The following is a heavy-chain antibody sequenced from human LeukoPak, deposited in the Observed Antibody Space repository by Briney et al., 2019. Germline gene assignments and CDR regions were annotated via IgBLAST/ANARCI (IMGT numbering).Heavy chain of an antibody. V-gene: IGHV4-39*07. J-gene: IGHJ4*02. Sequence: SETLSLTCTVSGGSISSSSYYWGRIRQPPGKGLEWIGSIYYSGSTYYNPSLKSRVTISVDTSKNQFSLKLSSVTAADTAVYYCARDYPSDTAMVTSDYWGQGTLVTVSS. CDR2: IYYSGST. CDR3: ARDYPSDTAMVTSDY. D-gene: IGHD5-18*01. CDR1: GGSISSSSYY.